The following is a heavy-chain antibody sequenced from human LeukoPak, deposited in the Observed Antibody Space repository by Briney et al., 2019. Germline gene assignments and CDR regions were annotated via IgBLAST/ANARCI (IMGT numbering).Heavy chain of an antibody. D-gene: IGHD3-10*01. CDR2: IKEDGSDK. V-gene: IGHV3-7*05. CDR1: AFTFSTNW. Sequence: RGSLRLSCSAPAFTFSTNWMTWVRQAPRKGLESVSTIKEDGSDKYYVDSVRGRFTIPRDNAENSLYLQMNSLTAEDTALYYCVRDGIRDIPGVITIRYDYWGQGTLVTVSS. CDR3: VRDGIRDIPGVITIRYDY. J-gene: IGHJ4*02.